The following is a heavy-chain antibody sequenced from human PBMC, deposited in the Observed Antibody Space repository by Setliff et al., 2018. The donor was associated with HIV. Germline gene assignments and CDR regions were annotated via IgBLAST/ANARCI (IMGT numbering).Heavy chain of an antibody. D-gene: IGHD3-3*01. J-gene: IGHJ4*02. CDR3: ARPSLGIGGGSIFDF. CDR2: MSGSGTTI. Sequence: GGSLRLSCAASGFTFSSYAMSWVRQAPGKGLDWVSYMSGSGTTIYYADSVKGRFTISRDNAKNSLYLQMDSLRAEDTAVYYCARPSLGIGGGSIFDFWGQGTLVTVSS. V-gene: IGHV3-48*04. CDR1: GFTFSSYA.